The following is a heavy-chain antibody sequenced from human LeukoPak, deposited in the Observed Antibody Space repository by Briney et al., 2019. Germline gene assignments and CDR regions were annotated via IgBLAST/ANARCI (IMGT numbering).Heavy chain of an antibody. D-gene: IGHD3-10*01. CDR2: IYPGDSNT. CDR1: GYTFTNYW. Sequence: GESLKISCQGFGYTFTNYWIGWVRQMPGKGLEWMGIIYPGDSNTRYSPSFQGQVTISADKSISTAYLQWSSLKASDTAMYYCARQNYYGSGSYYDAFDIWGQGTMVTVSS. CDR3: ARQNYYGSGSYYDAFDI. J-gene: IGHJ3*02. V-gene: IGHV5-51*01.